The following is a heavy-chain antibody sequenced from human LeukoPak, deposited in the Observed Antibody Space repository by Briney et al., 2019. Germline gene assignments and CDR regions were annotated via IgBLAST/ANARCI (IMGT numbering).Heavy chain of an antibody. CDR3: ARDGAITMVRGVTFDY. Sequence: AGGSLRLSCAASGFTFSSYSMNWVSQAPGKGLEWVSSISSSSSYIYYADSVKGRFTISRDNAKNSLYLRMNSLRAEDTAVYYCARDGAITMVRGVTFDYWGQGTLVTVSS. J-gene: IGHJ4*02. CDR1: GFTFSSYS. D-gene: IGHD3-10*01. CDR2: ISSSSSYI. V-gene: IGHV3-21*01.